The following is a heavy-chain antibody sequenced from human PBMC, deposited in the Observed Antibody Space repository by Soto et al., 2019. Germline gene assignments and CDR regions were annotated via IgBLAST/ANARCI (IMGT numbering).Heavy chain of an antibody. V-gene: IGHV3-30-3*01. D-gene: IGHD2-15*01. CDR2: ISYDGNNK. Sequence: QVQLVESGGDVVQPGRSLRLSCAASGFTFSSYAMYWVRQAPGKGLEWVAVISYDGNNKYYADSVKGRFTISRDNSKNTLYLQMNSLRAEDTAVYYCARAGCDGGSCYTLVGLRYGMDVWGQVTTFTVSS. J-gene: IGHJ6*02. CDR1: GFTFSSYA. CDR3: ARAGCDGGSCYTLVGLRYGMDV.